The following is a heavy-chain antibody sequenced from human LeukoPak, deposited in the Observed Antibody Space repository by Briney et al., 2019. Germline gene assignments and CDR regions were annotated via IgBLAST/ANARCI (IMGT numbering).Heavy chain of an antibody. CDR1: GFTFSSYG. Sequence: GGSLRLSCAASGFTFSSYGMHWVRQAPGKGLEWVAVISYDGSNKYYADSVKGRLTISRDNSKNTLYLQMNSLRAKDTAVYYCAKDFRQLWSYFDYWGQGTLVTVSS. V-gene: IGHV3-30*18. CDR2: ISYDGSNK. D-gene: IGHD5-18*01. J-gene: IGHJ4*02. CDR3: AKDFRQLWSYFDY.